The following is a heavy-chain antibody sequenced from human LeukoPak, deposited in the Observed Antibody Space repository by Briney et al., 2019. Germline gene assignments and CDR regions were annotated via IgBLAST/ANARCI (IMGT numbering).Heavy chain of an antibody. J-gene: IGHJ4*02. CDR2: IKTDGSIT. Sequence: PGGSLRLSCAASGFSFSVYWMHWVRQAPGKGPVWVSRIKTDGSITDYADSVKGRFTISRDNAKNSLYLQMNSLGVEDTAIYFCARDGAGAGSTKLDYWGQGSLVTVSS. V-gene: IGHV3-74*01. D-gene: IGHD1-26*01. CDR1: GFSFSVYW. CDR3: ARDGAGAGSTKLDY.